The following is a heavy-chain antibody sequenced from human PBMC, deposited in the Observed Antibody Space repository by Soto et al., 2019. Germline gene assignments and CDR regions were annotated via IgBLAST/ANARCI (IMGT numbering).Heavy chain of an antibody. V-gene: IGHV3-74*01. J-gene: IGHJ3*02. D-gene: IGHD1-1*01. CDR3: ARPSGTGSSAFDI. CDR1: GFTFSSYW. CDR2: INTDGSRT. Sequence: EVQLVESGGDLVQSGGSLRLSCAASGFTFSSYWMHWVRQAPGKGLVGVSRINTDGSRTDYADSVKGRFTISRDNAKNTLYLQMNSLRAEDTAVYYCARPSGTGSSAFDIWGQGTMVTVSS.